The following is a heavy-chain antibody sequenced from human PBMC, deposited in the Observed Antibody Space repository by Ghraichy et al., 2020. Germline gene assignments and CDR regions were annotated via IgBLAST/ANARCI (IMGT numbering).Heavy chain of an antibody. V-gene: IGHV3-48*02. CDR1: GFTFSSYS. Sequence: GGSLRLSCTASGFTFSSYSLSWFRQAPGKGLEWVSYACGGCDSTHYADSVKGRFTVSRDDVKNSLYLQMNSLRDDDTAVYYCARDLYTGDFKEAFDIWGQGTLVTVSS. CDR2: ACGGCDST. J-gene: IGHJ3*02. D-gene: IGHD7-27*01. CDR3: ARDLYTGDFKEAFDI.